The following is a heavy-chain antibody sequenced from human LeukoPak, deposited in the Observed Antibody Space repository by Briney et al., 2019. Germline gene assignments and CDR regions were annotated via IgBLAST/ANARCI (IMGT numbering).Heavy chain of an antibody. D-gene: IGHD2-2*01. J-gene: IGHJ5*02. Sequence: SETLSLTCTVSGGSISSRSYYWGWIRQPPGKGLEWIGSIYYSGSTYYNPSLKTRVTISVGTSKNHFSLKLSSVTAADTAVYYCASRGGCSSTSCNNWFDPWGQGTLVTVSS. CDR1: GGSISSRSYY. V-gene: IGHV4-39*07. CDR2: IYYSGST. CDR3: ASRGGCSSTSCNNWFDP.